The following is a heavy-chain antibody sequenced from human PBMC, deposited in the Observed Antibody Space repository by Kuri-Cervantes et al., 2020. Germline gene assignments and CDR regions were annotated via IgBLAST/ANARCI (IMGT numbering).Heavy chain of an antibody. D-gene: IGHD3-22*01. V-gene: IGHV4-39*01. CDR2: FYYSGST. Sequence: SETLSLTCSVSGGSISSSGYYWGWIRQPPGKGLEWIGSFYYSGSTYYNPSLKSRVTISADTSKNLLSLNLKSVTAADTAVYYCARLNYYDSSAGGYYYMDVRGKGTTVTVSS. J-gene: IGHJ6*03. CDR3: ARLNYYDSSAGGYYYMDV. CDR1: GGSISSSGYY.